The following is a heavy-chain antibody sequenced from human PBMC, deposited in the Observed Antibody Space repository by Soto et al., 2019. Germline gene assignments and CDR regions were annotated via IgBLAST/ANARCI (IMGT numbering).Heavy chain of an antibody. CDR2: IIPIFGTA. CDR3: AHIRGDYYDFWSGRLYYFDY. CDR1: GGTFSSYA. V-gene: IGHV1-69*13. D-gene: IGHD3-3*01. Sequence: SVKVSCKASGGTFSSYAISWVRQAPGQGLEWMGGIIPIFGTANYAQKFQGRVTITADESTSTAYMELSSLRSEDTAVYYCAHIRGDYYDFWSGRLYYFDYWGQGTLVTVSS. J-gene: IGHJ4*02.